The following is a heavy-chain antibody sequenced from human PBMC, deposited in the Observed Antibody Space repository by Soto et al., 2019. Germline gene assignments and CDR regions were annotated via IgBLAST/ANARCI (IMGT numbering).Heavy chain of an antibody. V-gene: IGHV3-7*01. J-gene: IGHJ4*02. CDR3: ASSAYSKNGY. CDR1: GFTFSSYW. Sequence: VSLRLSCAASGFTFSSYWMSWVRQAPGKGLEWVANIKPDGSEKYYVDSVKGRFTISRDNAKNSLYLQTNSLRAEDTAVYFCASSAYSKNGYWGQGTLVTVSS. CDR2: IKPDGSEK. D-gene: IGHD4-4*01.